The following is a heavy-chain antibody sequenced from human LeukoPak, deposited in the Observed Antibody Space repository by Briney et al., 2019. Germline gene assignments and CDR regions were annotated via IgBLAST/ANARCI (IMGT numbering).Heavy chain of an antibody. Sequence: GGSLRLSCAASGFTFSSYGVSWVRQAPGKGLEWVSGIIGGAGSTYYADSVKGRFTISGDNSKNTLFLQMNSLRAEDTAVYYCAHGAMYQLDYWGQGTLVTVSS. CDR2: IIGGAGST. CDR1: GFTFSSYG. D-gene: IGHD2-2*01. V-gene: IGHV3-23*01. J-gene: IGHJ4*02. CDR3: AHGAMYQLDY.